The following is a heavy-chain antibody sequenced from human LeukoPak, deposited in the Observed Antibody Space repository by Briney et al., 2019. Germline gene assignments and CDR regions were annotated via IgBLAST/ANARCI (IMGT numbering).Heavy chain of an antibody. D-gene: IGHD1-26*01. CDR2: ISDSGSKT. CDR3: AKDWSCDY. J-gene: IGHJ4*02. CDR1: RFTFSSYA. V-gene: IGHV3-23*01. Sequence: GGSLRLSCAASRFTFSSYAMTWVRQAPGKGLEWVSAISDSGSKTHYADSVKGRFTISRDNSKNTVYLQMNSLRAEDTALYYCAKDWSCDYWGQGTLVTVSS.